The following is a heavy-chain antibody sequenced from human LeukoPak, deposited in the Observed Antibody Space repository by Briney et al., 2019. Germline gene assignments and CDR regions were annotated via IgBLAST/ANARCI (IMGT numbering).Heavy chain of an antibody. CDR1: GGSISSYY. CDR3: ARDMIDSGNYYPISDY. CDR2: IYTSGST. Sequence: SETLSLTCTVSGGSISSYYWSWIRQPAGKGLEWIGRIYTSGSTNYNPSLKSRVTMSVDTSKNQFSLKLSSVTAADTAVYYCARDMIDSGNYYPISDYWGQGTLVTVSS. J-gene: IGHJ4*02. V-gene: IGHV4-4*07. D-gene: IGHD3-10*01.